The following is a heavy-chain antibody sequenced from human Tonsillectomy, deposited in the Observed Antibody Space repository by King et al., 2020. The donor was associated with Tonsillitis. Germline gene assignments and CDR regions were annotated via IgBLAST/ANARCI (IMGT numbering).Heavy chain of an antibody. CDR3: ARFIAAAGIDY. Sequence: VQLVESGGGVVQPGRSLRLSCAASGFTFSSYGMHLVRQAPGKGLEWVAVIWYDGSNKYYADSVKGRFTISRDNSKNTLYLQMNSLRAEDTAVYYCARFIAAAGIDYWGQGTLVTVSS. CDR1: GFTFSSYG. J-gene: IGHJ4*02. D-gene: IGHD6-13*01. V-gene: IGHV3-33*01. CDR2: IWYDGSNK.